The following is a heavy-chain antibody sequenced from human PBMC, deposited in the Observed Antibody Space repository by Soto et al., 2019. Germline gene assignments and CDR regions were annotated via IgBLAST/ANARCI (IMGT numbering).Heavy chain of an antibody. D-gene: IGHD3-22*01. CDR2: ISSGGDTI. V-gene: IGHV3-48*03. J-gene: IGHJ4*01. Sequence: PCGSTRLTCAASGYTVCISEVAGVRQNTGKGLEWVAYISSGGDTIHYADSVRGRFTVSRDNARNSLSLQMDSLRVEDTAVYYFVRAHPTDSSGYSSFNWRQGTLVTVSS. CDR3: VRAHPTDSSGYSSFN. CDR1: GYTVCISE.